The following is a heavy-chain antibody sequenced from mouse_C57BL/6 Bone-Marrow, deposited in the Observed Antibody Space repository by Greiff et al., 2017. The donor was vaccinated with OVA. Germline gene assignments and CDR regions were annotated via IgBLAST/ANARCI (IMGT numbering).Heavy chain of an antibody. CDR3: ARENYGSGAY. V-gene: IGHV3-6*01. CDR2: ISYDGSN. J-gene: IGHJ3*01. D-gene: IGHD1-1*01. CDR1: GYSITSGYY. Sequence: EVKLQESVPGLVKPSQSLSLTCSVTGYSITSGYYWNWIRQFPGNKLEWMGYISYDGSNNYNPSLKNRISITRDTSKNQFFLKLNSVTTEDTATYYCARENYGSGAYWGQGTLVTVSA.